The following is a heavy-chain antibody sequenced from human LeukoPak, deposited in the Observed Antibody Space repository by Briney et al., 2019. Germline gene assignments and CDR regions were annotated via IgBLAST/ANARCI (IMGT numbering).Heavy chain of an antibody. CDR1: GFTFSSYE. CDR3: ARGQGYDILTGYYRPYYFDY. D-gene: IGHD3-9*01. V-gene: IGHV3-48*03. CDR2: ISSSGSTI. Sequence: GGSLRLSCAASGFTFSSYEMNWVRQAPGKGLEWVSYISSSGSTIYYADSVKGRFTISRDNAKNSLYLQMNSLRAEDTAVYYCARGQGYDILTGYYRPYYFDYWGQGTLVTVSS. J-gene: IGHJ4*02.